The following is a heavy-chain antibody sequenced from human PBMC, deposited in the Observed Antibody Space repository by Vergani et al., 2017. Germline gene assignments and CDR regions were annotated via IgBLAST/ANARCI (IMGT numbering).Heavy chain of an antibody. D-gene: IGHD3-3*01. CDR2: IYHSGST. V-gene: IGHV4-38-2*01. CDR1: GYSISSGYY. J-gene: IGHJ5*02. Sequence: QVQLQESGPGLVKPSETLSLTCAVSGYSISSGYYWGWIRQPPGKGLEWIGSIYHSGSTYYNPSLKSRVNISVDTSKNQFSLKLSSVTAADTAVYYCARHSPMYYDFWSGYTDHWFDPWGQGTLVTVSS. CDR3: ARHSPMYYDFWSGYTDHWFDP.